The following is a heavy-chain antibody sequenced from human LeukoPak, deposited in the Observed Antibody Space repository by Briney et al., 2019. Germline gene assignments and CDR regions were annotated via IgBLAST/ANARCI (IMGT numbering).Heavy chain of an antibody. CDR2: INPSGGST. CDR1: GYTFTSYY. CDR3: AWGYYDSSGYYSRGATFPPTVFDY. J-gene: IGHJ4*02. Sequence: ASVKVSCKASGYTFTSYYMHWVRQAPGQGLEWMGIINPSGGSTSYAQKFQGRVTMTRDTSTSTVYMELSSLRSEDTAVYYCAWGYYDSSGYYSRGATFPPTVFDYRGQGTLVTVSS. D-gene: IGHD3-22*01. V-gene: IGHV1-46*03.